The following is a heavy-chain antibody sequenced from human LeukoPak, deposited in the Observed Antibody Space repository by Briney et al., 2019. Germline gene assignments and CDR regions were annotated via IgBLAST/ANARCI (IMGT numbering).Heavy chain of an antibody. V-gene: IGHV4-31*03. CDR2: IYYSGST. CDR3: ARPGSYSGAFDI. CDR1: GGSISSGGYY. Sequence: SQTLSLTCTVSGGSISSGGYYWSWIRQHPGKGLEWIGYIYYSGSTYYNPSLKSRVTISVDKSKNQFSLKLSSVTAADTAVYYCARPGSYSGAFDIWGQGTMVTVSS. D-gene: IGHD1-26*01. J-gene: IGHJ3*02.